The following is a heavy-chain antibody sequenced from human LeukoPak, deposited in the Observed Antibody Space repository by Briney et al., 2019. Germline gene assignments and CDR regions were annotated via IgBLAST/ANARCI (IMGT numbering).Heavy chain of an antibody. CDR2: INPNSGGT. CDR3: ARGAYYDFWSGYYHFDY. D-gene: IGHD3-3*01. V-gene: IGHV1-2*04. J-gene: IGHJ4*02. CDR1: GGTFSSYA. Sequence: ASVKVSCKASGGTFSSYAISWVRQAPGQGLEWMGWINPNSGGTNYAQKFQGWVTMTRDTSISTAYMELSRLRSDDTAVYYCARGAYYDFWSGYYHFDYWGQGTLVTVSS.